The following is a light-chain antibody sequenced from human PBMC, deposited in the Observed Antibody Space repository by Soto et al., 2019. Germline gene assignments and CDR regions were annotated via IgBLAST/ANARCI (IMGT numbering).Light chain of an antibody. J-gene: IGKJ2*01. Sequence: IQLTQSPSSLSASVGDRVTITYRASQGISSSLAWYQQKPGKAPKLLIFAASTLQSGVQSRFSGSVSGTDFTLTISSLQPEDFATYYCQQLNSYPRTFGQGTKLEIK. CDR2: AAS. CDR3: QQLNSYPRT. CDR1: QGISSS. V-gene: IGKV1-9*01.